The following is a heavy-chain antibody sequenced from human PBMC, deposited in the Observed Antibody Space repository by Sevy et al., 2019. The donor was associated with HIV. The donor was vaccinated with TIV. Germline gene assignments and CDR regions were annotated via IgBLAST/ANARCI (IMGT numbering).Heavy chain of an antibody. CDR2: INPGGGST. V-gene: IGHV1-46*03. J-gene: IGHJ4*02. D-gene: IGHD6-19*01. CDR1: GYTFTSYY. Sequence: ASVKVSCKASGYTFTSYYMHWVRQAPGHWLEWMGIINPGGGSTSYAQKFQGRVTMTRDTSTSTVYMELSSLRSEDTAVYYCARKSRLVPFDYWGQGTLVTVSS. CDR3: ARKSRLVPFDY.